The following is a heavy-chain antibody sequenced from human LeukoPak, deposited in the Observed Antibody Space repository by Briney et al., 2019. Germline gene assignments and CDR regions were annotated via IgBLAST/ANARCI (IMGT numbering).Heavy chain of an antibody. V-gene: IGHV3-30*02. CDR1: GFTFSNYG. Sequence: GGSLRLSCAASGFTFSNYGMHWVRQAPGKGLEWVAFVRYDESTKFYADSVKGRFTISRDNSKTTLYLQMNSLRAEDTAVYYCAKDVPAAYFDYWGQGTLVTVSS. CDR2: VRYDESTK. CDR3: AKDVPAAYFDY. J-gene: IGHJ4*02. D-gene: IGHD2-2*01.